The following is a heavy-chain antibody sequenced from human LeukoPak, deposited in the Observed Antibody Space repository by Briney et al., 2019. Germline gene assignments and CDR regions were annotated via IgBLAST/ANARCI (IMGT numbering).Heavy chain of an antibody. D-gene: IGHD3-16*01. V-gene: IGHV3-11*01. CDR3: ARRGEVTYYFDY. CDR1: GFTFSDYY. CDR2: ISSSGSTI. Sequence: GGSLRLSCAACGFTFSDYYMIWIRQAPGKGLEWVSYISSSGSTIYYADSVKGRFTISRDNAKNSLYLQMNSLRAEDTAVYYCARRGEVTYYFDYWGQGTLVTVSS. J-gene: IGHJ4*02.